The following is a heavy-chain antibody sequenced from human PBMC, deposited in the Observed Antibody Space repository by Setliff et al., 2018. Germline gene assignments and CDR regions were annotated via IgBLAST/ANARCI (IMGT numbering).Heavy chain of an antibody. V-gene: IGHV4-30-4*08. Sequence: ASETLSLTCTVSGGSISSGDYYWSWIRQPPGKGLEWIGYIYYSGSTYYNPSLKSRVTISVDTSKNQFSLKLSSVTAADTALYYCTVYNTGSSKDHYWGQGTPVTAPQ. CDR3: TVYNTGSSKDHY. D-gene: IGHD2-8*02. CDR2: IYYSGST. J-gene: IGHJ4*02. CDR1: GGSISSGDYY.